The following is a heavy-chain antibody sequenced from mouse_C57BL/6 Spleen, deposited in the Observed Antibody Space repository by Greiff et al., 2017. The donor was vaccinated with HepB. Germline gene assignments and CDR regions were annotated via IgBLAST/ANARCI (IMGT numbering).Heavy chain of an antibody. V-gene: IGHV1-82*01. CDR2: IYPGDGDT. D-gene: IGHD1-1*01. Sequence: VQLQQSGPELVKPGASVKISCKASGYAFSSSWMNWVKQRPGKGLEWIGRIYPGDGDTNYNGKFKGKATLTADKSSSTAYMQLSSLTSEDSAVYFCARWDYGRNFDYWGQGTTLTVSS. J-gene: IGHJ2*01. CDR3: ARWDYGRNFDY. CDR1: GYAFSSSW.